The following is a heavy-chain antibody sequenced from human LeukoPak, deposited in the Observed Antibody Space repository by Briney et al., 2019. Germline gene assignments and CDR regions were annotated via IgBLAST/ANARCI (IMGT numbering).Heavy chain of an antibody. CDR1: GFTFTNAW. Sequence: GGSLRLSCAASGFTFTNAWMNWVRQAPAKGLEWVGRIRSITDGGTPEYAAPVKGRFSISRDDSTNTLYLQVNSLKTEDTAVYYCARGSNSYDSSDFDHWGQGTLVSVSS. V-gene: IGHV3-15*01. CDR3: ARGSNSYDSSDFDH. J-gene: IGHJ4*02. CDR2: IRSITDGGTP. D-gene: IGHD3-22*01.